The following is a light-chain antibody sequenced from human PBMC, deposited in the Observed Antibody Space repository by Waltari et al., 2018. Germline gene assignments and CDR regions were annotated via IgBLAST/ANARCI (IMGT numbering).Light chain of an antibody. V-gene: IGKV3-20*01. Sequence: EIVLTQSPGTLSLSPGESATLSCRASQSVSSIYLAWYQQKPGQAPRLLIYGASSRATGIPDRFSGIGSGTDFTLTISRLEPEDFAVYYCQQFGGSPPHITFGPGTKVDIK. CDR1: QSVSSIY. CDR3: QQFGGSPPHIT. CDR2: GAS. J-gene: IGKJ3*01.